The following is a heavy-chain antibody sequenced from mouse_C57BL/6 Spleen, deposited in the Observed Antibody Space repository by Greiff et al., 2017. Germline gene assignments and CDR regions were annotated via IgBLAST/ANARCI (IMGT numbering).Heavy chain of an antibody. J-gene: IGHJ4*01. CDR1: GYAFSSSW. Sequence: QVQLQQSGPELVKPGASVKISCKASGYAFSSSWMNWVKQRPGKGLEWIGRIYPGDGDTNDNGKFKGKATLTADKSSSPAYMQLSSLTSEDSAVYFCARLVTTAMDYWGQGTSVTVSS. D-gene: IGHD2-2*01. CDR2: IYPGDGDT. CDR3: ARLVTTAMDY. V-gene: IGHV1-82*01.